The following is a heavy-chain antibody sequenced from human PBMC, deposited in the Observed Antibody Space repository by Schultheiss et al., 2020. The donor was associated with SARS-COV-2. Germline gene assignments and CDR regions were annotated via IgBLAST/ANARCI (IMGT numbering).Heavy chain of an antibody. CDR1: GGSISSYY. Sequence: SETLPLTCTVSGGSISSYYWSWIRQPAGKGLEWIGRIYTSGSTNYNPSLKSRVTISVDTSKNQFSLKLSSVTAADTAVYYCARESGYYYDSSGYYSGWFDPWGQGTLVTVSS. V-gene: IGHV4-4*07. J-gene: IGHJ5*02. D-gene: IGHD3-22*01. CDR3: ARESGYYYDSSGYYSGWFDP. CDR2: IYTSGST.